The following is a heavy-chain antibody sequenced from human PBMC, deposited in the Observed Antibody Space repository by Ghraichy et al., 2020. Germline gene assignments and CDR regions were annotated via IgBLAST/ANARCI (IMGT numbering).Heavy chain of an antibody. J-gene: IGHJ2*01. D-gene: IGHD7-27*01. CDR3: TRDSALGLNWYFDL. V-gene: IGHV3-30*04. Sequence: GGSLRLSCAASGFSFSNYAMHWVRQAPGKGLEWVSFISYDGSSKDYIDSVKGRFTISRDNSKNTVYLQMNSLRTEDTAVYYCTRDSALGLNWYFDLWGRGTLVAVSS. CDR2: ISYDGSSK. CDR1: GFSFSNYA.